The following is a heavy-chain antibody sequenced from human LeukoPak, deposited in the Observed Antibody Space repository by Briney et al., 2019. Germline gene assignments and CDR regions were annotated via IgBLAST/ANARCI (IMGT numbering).Heavy chain of an antibody. Sequence: PLASVTVSCKASGYTFTSYGISWVRQAPGQGLEWMGWISAYNGNTNYAQKLQGRVTMTTDTSTSTAYMELRSLRSDDTAVYYCARTRAYGIVGADDAFDIWGQGTMVTVSS. CDR1: GYTFTSYG. CDR3: ARTRAYGIVGADDAFDI. J-gene: IGHJ3*02. V-gene: IGHV1-18*01. D-gene: IGHD1-26*01. CDR2: ISAYNGNT.